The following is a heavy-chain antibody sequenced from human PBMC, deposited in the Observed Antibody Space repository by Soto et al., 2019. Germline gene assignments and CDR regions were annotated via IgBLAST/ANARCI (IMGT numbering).Heavy chain of an antibody. Sequence: EVQLVESGGGLVQRGGSLRLSCAASGFTFSSYWRHWVRHAPGKGLVWVSRINSDGRSTSYADSVKGRFTSARDNAKNTLYLQMNSLRTEDTAVYYCASYYGSGSYWPTYWGQGTLVTVSS. CDR3: ASYYGSGSYWPTY. D-gene: IGHD3-10*01. J-gene: IGHJ4*02. CDR2: INSDGRST. CDR1: GFTFSSYW. V-gene: IGHV3-74*01.